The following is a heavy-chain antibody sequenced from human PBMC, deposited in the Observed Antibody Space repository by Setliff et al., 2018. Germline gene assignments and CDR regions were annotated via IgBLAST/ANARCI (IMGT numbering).Heavy chain of an antibody. J-gene: IGHJ3*02. CDR1: DASIGGSGYY. CDR3: ARDPLTTNRRRAFDI. Sequence: PSETLSLTCTVSDASIGGSGYYWGWIRQPPGKGLGWIGSIYYSGSTYYNPSLKSRVTISVDTSKNQFSLKLSSVTAADTAAYYCARDPLTTNRRRAFDIWGQGTMVTVSS. D-gene: IGHD4-17*01. V-gene: IGHV4-39*07. CDR2: IYYSGST.